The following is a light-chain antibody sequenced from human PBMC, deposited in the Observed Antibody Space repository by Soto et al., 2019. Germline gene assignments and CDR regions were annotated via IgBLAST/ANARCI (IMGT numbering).Light chain of an antibody. CDR3: HQRQSWPRT. V-gene: IGKV1-9*01. CDR1: QGISSY. CDR2: AAS. J-gene: IGKJ1*01. Sequence: IQLTQSPSSLSASVGDRVTITCRASQGISSYLAWYQQKPGKAPKLLIYAASTLQSGVPSRFSGSGSGTDFTLTISSLQPEDFATYYCHQRQSWPRTFGQGTKVDIK.